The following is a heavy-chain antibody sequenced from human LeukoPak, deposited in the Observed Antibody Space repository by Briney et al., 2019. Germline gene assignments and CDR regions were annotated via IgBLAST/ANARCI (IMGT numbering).Heavy chain of an antibody. CDR1: GDSFSSHY. V-gene: IGHV4-59*11. D-gene: IGHD2-8*01. J-gene: IGHJ4*02. CDR2: ISHIGRT. Sequence: PSETLSLTCAVSGDSFSSHYWTWIRQSPGTGLELIGYISHIGRTNYNPSLKSRVTSSIVTSKNQFSLKLRSVTAADTAVYYGARYCTSYTCILRGFDYWGQGALVTVSS. CDR3: ARYCTSYTCILRGFDY.